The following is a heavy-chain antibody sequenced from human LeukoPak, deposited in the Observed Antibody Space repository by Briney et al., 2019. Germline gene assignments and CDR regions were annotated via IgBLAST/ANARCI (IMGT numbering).Heavy chain of an antibody. CDR3: AKDQPGGYSYGNFDY. D-gene: IGHD5-18*01. J-gene: IGHJ4*02. V-gene: IGHV3-23*01. CDR1: GFTFRNYY. Sequence: GGSLRLSCAASGFTFRNYYMHWVRQAPGKGLEWVSAISGSGGSTYYADSVKGRFTISRDNSKNTLYLQMNSLRAEDTAVYYCAKDQPGGYSYGNFDYWGQGTLVTVSS. CDR2: ISGSGGST.